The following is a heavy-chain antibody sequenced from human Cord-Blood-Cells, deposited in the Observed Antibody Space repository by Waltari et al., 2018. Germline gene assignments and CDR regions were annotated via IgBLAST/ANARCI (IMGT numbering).Heavy chain of an antibody. CDR3: ARGAAARPYWFDP. CDR2: INHRGST. J-gene: IGHJ5*02. Sequence: QVQLQQAGAGLLKPSETLSLTCAVNGGSFSGYYWSWTRQPPGKVLEWIGEINHRGSTNYNPSLKSRVTISVDTSKTQFSLKLSSVTAADTAVYYCARGAAARPYWFDPWGQGTLVTVSS. D-gene: IGHD6-6*01. CDR1: GGSFSGYY. V-gene: IGHV4-34*01.